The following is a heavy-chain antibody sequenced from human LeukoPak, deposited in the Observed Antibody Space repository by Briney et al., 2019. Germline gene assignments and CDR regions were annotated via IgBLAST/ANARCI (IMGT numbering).Heavy chain of an antibody. Sequence: GSVKVSCKASGYTFTGYHMHWVRPAPGQGLEWMGWINPNSGGTNYAQKFQGRDTMTTDTSISTAYMELSRLTSDDTAVYYCAIETSEAALRGLDVWGQGTTVTVSS. J-gene: IGHJ6*02. CDR1: GYTFTGYH. CDR2: INPNSGGT. CDR3: AIETSEAALRGLDV. V-gene: IGHV1-2*02. D-gene: IGHD2-15*01.